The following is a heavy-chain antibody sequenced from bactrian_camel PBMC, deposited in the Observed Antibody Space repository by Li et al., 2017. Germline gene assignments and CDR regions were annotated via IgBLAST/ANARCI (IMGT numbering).Heavy chain of an antibody. V-gene: IGHV3S55*01. CDR1: GHTYSRYC. Sequence: HVQLVESGGGSVQAGGSLRLSCAASGHTYSRYCMAWFRQAPRAEREGVAAISGGGTTSYADSVKGRFTISKDNAKNTLSLQMNTLKPEDTAVYYCAADRWQNVGFRYWGQGTQVTVS. J-gene: IGHJ4*01. CDR2: ISGGGTT. CDR3: AADRWQNVGFRY. D-gene: IGHD7*01.